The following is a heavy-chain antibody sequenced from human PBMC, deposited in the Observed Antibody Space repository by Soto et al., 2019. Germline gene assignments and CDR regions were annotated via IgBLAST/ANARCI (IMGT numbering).Heavy chain of an antibody. J-gene: IGHJ4*02. D-gene: IGHD1-7*01. CDR2: ISYDGSNK. Sequence: PGWSLRLACASSGFTFISYAMQWVRQAPGKGLEWVAVISYDGSNKYYADSVKGRFTISRDNSRNTLYLQMNSLRAEDTAVYYCARDRRTGTTYSLDYWGQGTLVTVSS. CDR3: ARDRRTGTTYSLDY. CDR1: GFTFISYA. V-gene: IGHV3-30-3*01.